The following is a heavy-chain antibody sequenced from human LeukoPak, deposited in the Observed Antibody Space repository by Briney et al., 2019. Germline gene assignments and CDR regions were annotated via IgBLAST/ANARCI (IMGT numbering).Heavy chain of an antibody. CDR1: GYTFTGYY. CDR3: ARVKGRLSWFDP. V-gene: IGHV1-2*02. J-gene: IGHJ5*02. CDR2: INPNSGGT. Sequence: ASVKVSCKASGYTFTGYYMHWVRQAPGQGLEWMGWINPNSGGTNYAQKFQGRVTMTRDTSISTAYMELSRLRSDDTAVYYCARVKGRLSWFDPWGQGTLFTVSS.